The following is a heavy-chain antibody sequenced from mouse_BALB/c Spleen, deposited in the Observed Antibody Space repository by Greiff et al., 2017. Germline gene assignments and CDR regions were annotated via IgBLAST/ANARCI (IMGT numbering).Heavy chain of an antibody. Sequence: QVQLQQSGAELARPGASVKLSCKASGYTFTSYWMQWVKQRPGQGLEWIGSIYPGDGDTRYTQKFKGKATLTADKSSSTAYMQLSSLASEDSAVYYCARSGNVGGYYFDYWGQGTTLTVSS. J-gene: IGHJ2*01. CDR2: IYPGDGDT. V-gene: IGHV1-87*01. CDR1: GYTFTSYW. D-gene: IGHD1-3*01. CDR3: ARSGNVGGYYFDY.